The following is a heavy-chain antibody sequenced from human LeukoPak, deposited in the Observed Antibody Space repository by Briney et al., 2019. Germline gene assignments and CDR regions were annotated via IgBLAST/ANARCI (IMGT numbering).Heavy chain of an antibody. V-gene: IGHV4-39*07. CDR3: AREGSLAYCGGDCYPDAFDI. J-gene: IGHJ3*02. CDR2: IDYNGNT. Sequence: SETLSLTCTVSGGSISSSNYCWGWIRQPPGKGLEWIGSIDYNGNTNYSPSLKSRVTISVDTSKDQFSLKLSSVTAADTAVYYCAREGSLAYCGGDCYPDAFDIWGQGTMVTVSS. CDR1: GGSISSSNYC. D-gene: IGHD2-21*02.